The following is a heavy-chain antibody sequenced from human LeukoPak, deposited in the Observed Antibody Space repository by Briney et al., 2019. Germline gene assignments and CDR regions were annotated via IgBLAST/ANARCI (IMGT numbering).Heavy chain of an antibody. CDR3: AKSHYDYVWGSYRRALIDY. J-gene: IGHJ4*02. CDR1: GFTFSSYA. Sequence: TGGSLRLSCAASGFTFSSYAMHWVRQAPGKGLEWVALISYDGSNKYYADSVKGRFTISRDNSKNTLYLQMNSLRAEDTAVYYCAKSHYDYVWGSYRRALIDYWGQGTLVTVSS. D-gene: IGHD3-16*02. CDR2: ISYDGSNK. V-gene: IGHV3-30-3*02.